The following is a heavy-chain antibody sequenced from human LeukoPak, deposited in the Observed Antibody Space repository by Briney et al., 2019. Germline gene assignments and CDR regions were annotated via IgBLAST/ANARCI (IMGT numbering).Heavy chain of an antibody. CDR2: IYYSGST. J-gene: IGHJ4*02. V-gene: IGHV4-39*01. CDR1: GGSISSSSYY. Sequence: PSETLSPTCTVSGGSISSSSYYWGWIRQPPGKGLEWIGSIYYSGSTYYNPSLKSRVTISVDTSKNQFSLKLSSVTAADTAVYYCASTGRVAYFDYWGQGTLVTVSS. D-gene: IGHD2-8*02. CDR3: ASTGRVAYFDY.